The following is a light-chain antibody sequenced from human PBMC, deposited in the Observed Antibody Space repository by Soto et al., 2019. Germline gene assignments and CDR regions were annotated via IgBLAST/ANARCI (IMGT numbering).Light chain of an antibody. CDR2: DVT. CDR3: CSHADTYTGV. Sequence: QPVLTQPRSVSGSPGQSVTITCTGTSSDIGSYNRVSWFQQPPGEAPKLIIYDVTKRPSGVPDRFSGSKSGNTASLTISGLQAEDEPDYYCCSHADTYTGVFGGGTQLTVL. V-gene: IGLV2-11*01. CDR1: SSDIGSYNR. J-gene: IGLJ2*01.